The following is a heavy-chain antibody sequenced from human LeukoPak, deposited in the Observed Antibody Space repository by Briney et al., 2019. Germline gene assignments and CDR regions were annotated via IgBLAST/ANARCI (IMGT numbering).Heavy chain of an antibody. CDR3: ARDFVGAVAGNYYYYGMDV. D-gene: IGHD6-19*01. Sequence: ASVKVSCKASGYTFTSYYMHWVRQAPRQGPEWMGLINPSGGSTSYAQKFQGRVTMTRDTSTSTVYMELSSLRSEDTAVYYCARDFVGAVAGNYYYYGMDVWGRGTTVTVSS. CDR2: INPSGGST. J-gene: IGHJ6*02. V-gene: IGHV1-46*01. CDR1: GYTFTSYY.